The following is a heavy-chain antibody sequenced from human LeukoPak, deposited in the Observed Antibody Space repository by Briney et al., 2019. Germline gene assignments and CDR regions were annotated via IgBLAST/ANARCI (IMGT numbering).Heavy chain of an antibody. V-gene: IGHV3-48*03. CDR1: GFTFSSFE. D-gene: IGHD4-17*01. Sequence: PGGSLRLSCAASGFTFSSFEMNWVRQAPGKGLAWLSYISSSGTTIYYADSVKGRFTISRDNAKNSLYLQMNSLRAEDTAVYYCARASFYGAFDYWGQGTLVTVSS. CDR3: ARASFYGAFDY. J-gene: IGHJ4*02. CDR2: ISSSGTTI.